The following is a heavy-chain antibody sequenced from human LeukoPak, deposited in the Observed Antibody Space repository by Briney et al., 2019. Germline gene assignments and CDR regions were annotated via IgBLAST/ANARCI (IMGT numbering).Heavy chain of an antibody. Sequence: GRTLRLSCAASGFTFSSYAMHWVRQAPGKGLEWVAVISYDGSNKYYADSVKGRFTISRDNSKNTLYLQMNSLRAEDTAVYYCARVDSSGYYFMKPFDYWGQGTLVTVSP. CDR1: GFTFSSYA. J-gene: IGHJ4*02. D-gene: IGHD3-22*01. CDR2: ISYDGSNK. CDR3: ARVDSSGYYFMKPFDY. V-gene: IGHV3-30-3*01.